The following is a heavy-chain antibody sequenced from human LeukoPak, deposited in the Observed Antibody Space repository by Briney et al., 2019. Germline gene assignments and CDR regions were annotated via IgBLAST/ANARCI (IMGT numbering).Heavy chain of an antibody. CDR3: ARAYYYDSSGLDAFDI. J-gene: IGHJ3*02. D-gene: IGHD3-22*01. CDR1: GFTVSSNY. Sequence: GGSLRLSCAASGFTVSSNYMSWVRQAPGKGLEWVSVIYSGGSTCYADSVKGRFTISRDNSKNTLYLQMNSLRAEDTAVYYCARAYYYDSSGLDAFDIWGQGTMVTVSS. V-gene: IGHV3-53*01. CDR2: IYSGGST.